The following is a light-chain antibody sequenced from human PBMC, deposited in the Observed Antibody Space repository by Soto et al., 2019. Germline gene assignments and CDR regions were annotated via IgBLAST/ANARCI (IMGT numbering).Light chain of an antibody. V-gene: IGKV1D-13*01. CDR1: QDIAGA. CDR3: QQFDNYPLT. CDR2: DAS. J-gene: IGKJ4*01. Sequence: ATQLTQSPPSLSASIGDTVTITCRTSQDIAGALTWYQQKEGKGPKLLIYDASTLESGAPSRFSGSGSGTDFTLTISSLQPEDFATYYCQQFDNYPLTFGGGTKVDIK.